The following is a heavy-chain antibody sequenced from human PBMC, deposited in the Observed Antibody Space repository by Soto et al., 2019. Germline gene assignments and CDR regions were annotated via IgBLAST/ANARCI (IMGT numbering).Heavy chain of an antibody. CDR2: ISGSGRSI. V-gene: IGHV3-21*01. CDR3: ARGVGPPSYDFDY. CDR1: GFTFTTYS. Sequence: PGGSMRLSCATSGFTFTTYSMNWVRQVPGKGLEWVSSISGSGRSINYADSVKGRFTISRDNAKNSLYLQMNTLTAEDAAVYYWARGVGPPSYDFDYWGKGILVTVS. J-gene: IGHJ4*02. D-gene: IGHD3-22*01.